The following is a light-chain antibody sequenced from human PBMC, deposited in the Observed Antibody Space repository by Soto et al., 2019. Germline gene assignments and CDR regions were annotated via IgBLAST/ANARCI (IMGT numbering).Light chain of an antibody. CDR1: SSDVGAYKY. CDR3: TSYAGSNIWV. Sequence: QSALTQPPSASGSPGQSVTISCTGTSSDVGAYKYVSWYQQYPGKAPKLMIYEVSRRPSGVPDRFSCSKSGNTASLTVSGLQAEDEADYYCTSYAGSNIWVFGGGTELTVL. J-gene: IGLJ3*02. CDR2: EVS. V-gene: IGLV2-8*01.